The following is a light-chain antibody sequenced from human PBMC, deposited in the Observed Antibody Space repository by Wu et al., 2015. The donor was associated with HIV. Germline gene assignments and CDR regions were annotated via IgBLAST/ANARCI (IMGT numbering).Light chain of an antibody. CDR2: GTS. J-gene: IGKJ3*01. Sequence: DIQLTQSPPSLSASVGDRVTITCRASQTIHSYLNWYQQNPGKAPKLLIYGTSTLQSGVPSRFSGSGSGTDFSLTIRSLQPEDFATYFCQQTYSTPRVTFGPGTTVDI. V-gene: IGKV1-39*01. CDR3: QQTYSTPRVT. CDR1: QTIHSY.